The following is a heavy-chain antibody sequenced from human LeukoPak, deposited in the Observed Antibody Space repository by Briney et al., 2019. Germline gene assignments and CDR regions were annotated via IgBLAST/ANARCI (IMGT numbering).Heavy chain of an antibody. V-gene: IGHV3-48*03. CDR2: ISSGGDTI. CDR1: GFTFSSYE. CDR3: AREGTAMVSFDY. J-gene: IGHJ4*02. D-gene: IGHD5-18*01. Sequence: GGSLRLSCAASGFTFSSYEMNWVRQAPGKGRVGVSYISSGGDTIYYADYVKVRFTISRDNAKNSLYLQMNSLRAEDTAVYYCAREGTAMVSFDYWGQGTLVTVSS.